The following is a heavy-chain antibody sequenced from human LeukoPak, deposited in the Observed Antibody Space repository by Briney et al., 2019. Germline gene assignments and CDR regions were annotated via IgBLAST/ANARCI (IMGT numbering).Heavy chain of an antibody. CDR3: AKDTVIY. J-gene: IGHJ4*02. V-gene: IGHV3-30*18. Sequence: GGSLRLSCAASGFTFSSYGMHWVRQAPGKGLEWVAVISYDGSNKYYADSVKGRFTISRDNSKNTLYLQMNSLRAEDTAVYYCAKDTVIYWGQGTLVTVSS. CDR1: GFTFSSYG. CDR2: ISYDGSNK. D-gene: IGHD3-16*02.